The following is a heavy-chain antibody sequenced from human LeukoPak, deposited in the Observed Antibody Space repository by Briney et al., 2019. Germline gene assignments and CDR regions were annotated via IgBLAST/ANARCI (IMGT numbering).Heavy chain of an antibody. CDR3: AREPTRITMIVVANGAFDI. CDR1: GGSISSSSYY. CDR2: IYYSGST. Sequence: SETLSLTCTVSGGSISSSSYYWGWIRQPPGKGLEWIGSIYYSGSTYYNPSLKSRVTISVDTSKNQFSLKLSSVTAADTAVYYCAREPTRITMIVVANGAFDIWGQGTMVTVSS. V-gene: IGHV4-39*07. D-gene: IGHD3-22*01. J-gene: IGHJ3*02.